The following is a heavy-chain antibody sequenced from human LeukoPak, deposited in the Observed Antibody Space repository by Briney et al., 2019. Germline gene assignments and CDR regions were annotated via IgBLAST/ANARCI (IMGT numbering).Heavy chain of an antibody. CDR1: GSTFSSYW. J-gene: IGHJ4*02. Sequence: LTGGSLRLSCAASGSTFSSYWTTWVRQAPGKGLEWVANIKHNGDELNYVDSVEDRFTISRDNAKNSLYLHMTSLRAEDTAVYYCARELRTFDSWGQGTLVTVSS. CDR3: ARELRTFDS. V-gene: IGHV3-7*01. D-gene: IGHD3-16*01. CDR2: IKHNGDEL.